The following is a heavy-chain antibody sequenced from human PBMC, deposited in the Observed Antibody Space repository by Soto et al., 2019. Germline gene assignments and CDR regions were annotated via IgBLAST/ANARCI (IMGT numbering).Heavy chain of an antibody. CDR3: AKAVKGPRFSGLQWLAKFDY. Sequence: EVQLLESGGGLVQPGGSLRLSCAGSGFTFSSYAMSWVRQAPGKGLEWVSAISGSGGSTYYADSVKGRFTISRDNSKNTLYLQMNSRRAEDTAVYYCAKAVKGPRFSGLQWLAKFDYWGQGTLVTVSS. J-gene: IGHJ4*02. CDR2: ISGSGGST. D-gene: IGHD6-19*01. CDR1: GFTFSSYA. V-gene: IGHV3-23*01.